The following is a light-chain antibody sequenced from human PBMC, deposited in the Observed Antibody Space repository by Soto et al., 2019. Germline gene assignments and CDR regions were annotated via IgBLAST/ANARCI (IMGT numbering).Light chain of an antibody. CDR2: AAS. Sequence: DIQMTQSPSSLSVSVGDRVTITCRASQGIDTYLAWYQQKPGQVPKLLIYAASTLQSGVPSRFSGSGSGTDFTLTISSLQPEDVATYFCQKYTRAPFTFGPGTKVDIK. CDR1: QGIDTY. J-gene: IGKJ3*01. V-gene: IGKV1-27*01. CDR3: QKYTRAPFT.